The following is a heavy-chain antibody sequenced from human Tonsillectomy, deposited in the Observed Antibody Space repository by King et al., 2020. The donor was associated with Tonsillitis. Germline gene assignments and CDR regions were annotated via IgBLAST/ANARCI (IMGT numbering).Heavy chain of an antibody. Sequence: VQLVESGGGLVQPGGSLRLSCAASGFTFSSYAMSWVRQAPGKGLEWVSAISGSGGSTYYADSVKGRFTISRDNSKNTLYVQMNSLRAEDTARYYCGQIGGSNYPSWYFDLWGRGTLVTVSS. V-gene: IGHV3-23*04. CDR3: GQIGGSNYPSWYFDL. D-gene: IGHD1-26*01. CDR1: GFTFSSYA. CDR2: ISGSGGST. J-gene: IGHJ2*01.